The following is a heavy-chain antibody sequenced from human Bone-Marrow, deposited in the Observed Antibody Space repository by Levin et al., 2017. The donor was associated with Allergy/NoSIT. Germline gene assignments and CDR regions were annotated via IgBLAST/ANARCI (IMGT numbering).Heavy chain of an antibody. CDR3: ARRYYDLLTGATAIDS. D-gene: IGHD3-9*01. Sequence: PGGSLRLSCVASGFSFSSYNLIWVRQAPGKGLEWISYISSSSDTIYYADSVKGRFTISRDNANNSLYLQLNSLIDEDKAVYYGARRYYDLLTGATAIDSWGRGTLVTVS. CDR2: ISSSSDTI. V-gene: IGHV3-48*02. J-gene: IGHJ4*02. CDR1: GFSFSSYN.